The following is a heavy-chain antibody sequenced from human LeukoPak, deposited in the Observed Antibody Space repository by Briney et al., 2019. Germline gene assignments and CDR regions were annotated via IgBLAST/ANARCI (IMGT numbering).Heavy chain of an antibody. V-gene: IGHV1-2*02. J-gene: IGHJ4*02. CDR2: INPNSGGT. D-gene: IGHD1-26*01. Sequence: ASVKVSCKASGYTFTGYYMHWVRQAPGQGLEWMGWINPNSGGTNYAQKFQGRVTMTRDTSISTAYMELSRLRSDDTAVYYCARAAVGATLFDYWGQGTLVTVSS. CDR1: GYTFTGYY. CDR3: ARAAVGATLFDY.